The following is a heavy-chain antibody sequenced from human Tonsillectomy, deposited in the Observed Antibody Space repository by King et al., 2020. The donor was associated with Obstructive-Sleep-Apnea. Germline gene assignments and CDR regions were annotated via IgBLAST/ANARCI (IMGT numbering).Heavy chain of an antibody. Sequence: VQLVESGGGLVQPGGSLRLSCAASGFTVSSNYMSWVRQAPGKGLEWGSVIYRDGRTYYADSVKGRFTISSHNSKNTLYLQMNSLRAEDTAVYYCASYDYGGLDAFDIWGQGTMVTVSS. J-gene: IGHJ3*02. D-gene: IGHD4-23*01. CDR1: GFTVSSNY. V-gene: IGHV3-53*04. CDR3: ASYDYGGLDAFDI. CDR2: IYRDGRT.